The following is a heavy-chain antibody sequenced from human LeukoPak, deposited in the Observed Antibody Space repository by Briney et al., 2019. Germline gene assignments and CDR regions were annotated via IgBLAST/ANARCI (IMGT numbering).Heavy chain of an antibody. CDR3: ARVSPGIAVAGSNWFDP. Sequence: SETLSLTCTVSGGSISSGDYYWSWIRQPPGKGLEWIGYIYYSGSTYYNPSLKSRVTISVDTSKNQFSLKLSSVTAADTAVYYCARVSPGIAVAGSNWFDPWGQGTLVTVSS. CDR2: IYYSGST. J-gene: IGHJ5*02. CDR1: GGSISSGDYY. V-gene: IGHV4-30-4*02. D-gene: IGHD6-19*01.